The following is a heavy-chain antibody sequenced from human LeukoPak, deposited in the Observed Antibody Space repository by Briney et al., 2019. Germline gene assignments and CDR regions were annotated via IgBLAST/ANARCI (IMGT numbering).Heavy chain of an antibody. CDR2: INWNSATI. V-gene: IGHV3-9*01. CDR3: AKATYSTSPGYFFDY. CDR1: GFTFDDYA. Sequence: GGSLRLSCAASGFTFDDYAMHWVRQAPGRGLEWVSSINWNSATIAYADSVKGRFTISRDNANNSLSLQMNSLRPDDTAFYYCAKATYSTSPGYFFDYWGQGTLVTVSS. D-gene: IGHD2-2*01. J-gene: IGHJ4*02.